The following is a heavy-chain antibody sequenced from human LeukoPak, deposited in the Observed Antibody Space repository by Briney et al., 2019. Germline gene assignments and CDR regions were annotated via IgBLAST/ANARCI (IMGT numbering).Heavy chain of an antibody. D-gene: IGHD1-26*01. CDR3: ARPISWARGAFDI. J-gene: IGHJ3*02. Sequence: SETLSLTCTVSGGSISSYYWSWIRQPPGKGLEWIGYIYYSGSTNYNPSLKSRVTVSVDTSKNQFSLKLSSVTAADTAVYYCARPISWARGAFDIWGQGTMVTVSS. CDR1: GGSISSYY. V-gene: IGHV4-59*08. CDR2: IYYSGST.